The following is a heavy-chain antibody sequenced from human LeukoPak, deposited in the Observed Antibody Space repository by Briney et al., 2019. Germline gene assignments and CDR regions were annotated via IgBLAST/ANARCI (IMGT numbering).Heavy chain of an antibody. J-gene: IGHJ6*02. D-gene: IGHD3-3*01. Sequence: GGSLRLSCAASGSTFSSYAMSWVRQAPGKGREGVSAISGSGGSTYYADSVKGRFTISRDNSKNTLYLQMNSLRAEDTAVYYCARGSETIFGVVIIGSYGMDVWGQGTTVTVSS. CDR2: ISGSGGST. V-gene: IGHV3-23*01. CDR3: ARGSETIFGVVIIGSYGMDV. CDR1: GSTFSSYA.